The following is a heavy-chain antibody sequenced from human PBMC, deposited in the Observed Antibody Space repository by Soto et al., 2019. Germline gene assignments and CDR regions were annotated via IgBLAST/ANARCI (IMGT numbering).Heavy chain of an antibody. D-gene: IGHD6-6*01. CDR1: DGSLSGYF. J-gene: IGHJ6*03. CDR2: TKPSGRT. V-gene: IGHV4-34*01. Sequence: QLQLQQWGAGLLKASETLSLTRAVYDGSLSGYFWSWIRQPPGKGLEWIGDTKPSGRTNYSPSLKSRVTVSGDTSKNQFSLPLRSVTAADTAVYYCARALGLYGSSQGAYYYYYMDVWGKGTTVTVSS. CDR3: ARALGLYGSSQGAYYYYYMDV.